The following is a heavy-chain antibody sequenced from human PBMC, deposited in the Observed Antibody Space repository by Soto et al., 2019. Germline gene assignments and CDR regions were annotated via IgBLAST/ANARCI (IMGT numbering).Heavy chain of an antibody. CDR3: GKDLRYSSGWSGPVRDYYYGMDV. Sequence: PGGSLRLSCAASGFTFRSYGMYWVRQAPGKGLEWVAVISSDGSKNYHIDSVKGRFTISRDNSKNTLSLQMNSLRPEDTGVYYCGKDLRYSSGWSGPVRDYYYGMDVWGQGTTVTVSS. V-gene: IGHV3-30*18. J-gene: IGHJ6*02. CDR1: GFTFRSYG. D-gene: IGHD6-19*01. CDR2: ISSDGSKN.